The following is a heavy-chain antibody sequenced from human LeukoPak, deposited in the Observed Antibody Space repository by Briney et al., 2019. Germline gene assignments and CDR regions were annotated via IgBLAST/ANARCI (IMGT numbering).Heavy chain of an antibody. Sequence: SETLSLTCTVSGGSISSNSYYWGWIRQPPGKGLEWIGSTYYSGSTYYNSPLKSRVTISADTSKNQFSLKLSSVTAADTAVYYCARHMGRSYYYYYMDVWGKGTTVTVSS. D-gene: IGHD2-15*01. J-gene: IGHJ6*03. V-gene: IGHV4-39*01. CDR1: GGSISSNSYY. CDR2: TYYSGST. CDR3: ARHMGRSYYYYYMDV.